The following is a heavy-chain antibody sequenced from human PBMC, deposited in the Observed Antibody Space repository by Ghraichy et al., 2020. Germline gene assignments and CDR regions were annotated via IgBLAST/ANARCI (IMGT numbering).Heavy chain of an antibody. CDR2: IYPGDSET. V-gene: IGHV5-51*01. D-gene: IGHD4-17*01. CDR3: ARHVRPAHGDYFDA. CDR1: GYSFSNYW. Sequence: GESLNISCTGSGYSFSNYWIGWVRQMPGKGLEWIGIIYPGDSETRYNPIFQGQITISADKSITTAYLQWNNLKASDTAKYYCARHVRPAHGDYFDAWGQGTLVTVSS. J-gene: IGHJ4*02.